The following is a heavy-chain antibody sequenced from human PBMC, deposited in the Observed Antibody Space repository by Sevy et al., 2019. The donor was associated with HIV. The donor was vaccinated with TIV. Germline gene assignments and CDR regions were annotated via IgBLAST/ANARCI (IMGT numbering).Heavy chain of an antibody. CDR1: GYTFTGYH. CDR3: ASDSLASLVRRVSLKYHMDV. CDR2: INPKNRGT. J-gene: IGHJ6*03. V-gene: IGHV1-2*02. D-gene: IGHD3-10*01. Sequence: AAVKVSCKASGYTFTGYHIHWVRQAPGQGLERMGWINPKNRGTNYTQNFQGRVTMSTDTSISTVYLEVSSLRSDDTAVSFSASDSLASLVRRVSLKYHMDVWGKGTQVPVSS.